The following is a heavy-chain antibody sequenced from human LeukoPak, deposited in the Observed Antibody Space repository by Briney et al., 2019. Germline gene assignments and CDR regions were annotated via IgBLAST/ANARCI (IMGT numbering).Heavy chain of an antibody. Sequence: PSETLSLTCAVYGGSFSGYYWSWIRQPPGKGLEWIGEINHSGSTNYNPSLKSRVTISVDTSKNQFSLKLGSVTAADTAVYYCARASKGEQDGLIGGFDYWGQGTLVTVSS. D-gene: IGHD3-16*01. CDR1: GGSFSGYY. CDR3: ARASKGEQDGLIGGFDY. V-gene: IGHV4-34*01. J-gene: IGHJ4*02. CDR2: INHSGST.